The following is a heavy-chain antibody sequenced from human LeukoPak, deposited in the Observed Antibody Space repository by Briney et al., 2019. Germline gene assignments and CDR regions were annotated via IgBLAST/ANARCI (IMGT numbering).Heavy chain of an antibody. CDR1: GGTFSSYA. Sequence: SVKVSCKASGGTFSSYAISWVRQAPGQGLEWMGGIIPIFGTANYAQKFQGRVTITADKSTSTAYMELSSLKSEDTAVYYCASRPRDIVATITDYWGQGTLVTVSS. CDR2: IIPIFGTA. D-gene: IGHD5-12*01. CDR3: ASRPRDIVATITDY. V-gene: IGHV1-69*06. J-gene: IGHJ4*02.